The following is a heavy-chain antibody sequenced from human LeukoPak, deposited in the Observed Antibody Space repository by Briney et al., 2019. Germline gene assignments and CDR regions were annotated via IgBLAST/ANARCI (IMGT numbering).Heavy chain of an antibody. CDR3: AKGSAYDFWSGYHPFDY. D-gene: IGHD3-3*01. J-gene: IGHJ4*02. V-gene: IGHV3-64*04. CDR1: GFTFSSYA. Sequence: GGSLRLSCSASGFTFSSYAMHWVRQAPGKGLEYVSAISSNGGSTYYADSVKGRFTISRDNSKNTLYLQMNSLRAEDTAVYYCAKGSAYDFWSGYHPFDYWGQGTLVTVSS. CDR2: ISSNGGST.